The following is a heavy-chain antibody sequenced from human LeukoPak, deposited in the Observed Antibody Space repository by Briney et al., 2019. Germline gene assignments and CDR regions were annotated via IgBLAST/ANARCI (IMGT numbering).Heavy chain of an antibody. J-gene: IGHJ5*02. CDR2: IYYSGST. CDR1: GVSISSYY. CDR3: ARGSWFDP. Sequence: SETLSLTCTVFGVSISSYYWSWIRQSPGKGLEWIGYIYYSGSTNYNPSLKSRVTISVDTSKNQFSLKLSSVTAADTAVYYCARGSWFDPWGQGTLVTVSS. V-gene: IGHV4-59*12.